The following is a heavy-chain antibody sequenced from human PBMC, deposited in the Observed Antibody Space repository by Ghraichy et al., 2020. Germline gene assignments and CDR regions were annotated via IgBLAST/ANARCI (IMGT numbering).Heavy chain of an antibody. Sequence: GGSLRLSFAASGFTFSSYGMHWVRQAPGKGLEWVAVISYDGSNKYYADSVKGRFTISRDNSKNTLYLQMNSLRAEDTAVYYCAKEYSSGWYTPFDYWGQGTLVTVSS. CDR1: GFTFSSYG. J-gene: IGHJ4*02. D-gene: IGHD6-19*01. V-gene: IGHV3-30*18. CDR3: AKEYSSGWYTPFDY. CDR2: ISYDGSNK.